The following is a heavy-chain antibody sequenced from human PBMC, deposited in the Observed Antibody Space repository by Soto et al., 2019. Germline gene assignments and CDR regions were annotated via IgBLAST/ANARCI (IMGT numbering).Heavy chain of an antibody. CDR1: GFTVSSNY. Sequence: GGSLRLSCAASGFTVSSNYMSWVRQAPGKGLEWVSVIYSGGSTYYADSVKGRFTISRHNSKNTLYLQMYSLRAEDTAVYYCASTREGAYYYYGMDVWGQGTTVTVSS. J-gene: IGHJ6*02. CDR3: ASTREGAYYYYGMDV. D-gene: IGHD3-16*01. V-gene: IGHV3-66*01. CDR2: IYSGGST.